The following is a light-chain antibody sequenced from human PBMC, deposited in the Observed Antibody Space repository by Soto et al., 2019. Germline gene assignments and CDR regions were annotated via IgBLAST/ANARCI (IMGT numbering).Light chain of an antibody. CDR2: DAS. J-gene: IGKJ4*01. Sequence: EIVLTQSPATLSLSPGERATLSCRASQSVSSYLAWYQQKPGQAPSLLIYDASNRATGIPARFSGSGSGTNYTLTISSLEPADYAVYYCQQRSNGPPLTFGGGTKVEIK. CDR1: QSVSSY. CDR3: QQRSNGPPLT. V-gene: IGKV3-11*01.